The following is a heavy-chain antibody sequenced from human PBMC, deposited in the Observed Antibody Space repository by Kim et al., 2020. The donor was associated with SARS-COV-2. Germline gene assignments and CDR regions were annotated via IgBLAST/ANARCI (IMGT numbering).Heavy chain of an antibody. CDR2: ISSSSSYI. J-gene: IGHJ4*02. D-gene: IGHD6-19*01. V-gene: IGHV3-21*01. Sequence: GGSLRLSCAASGFTFSSYSMNWVRQAPGKGLEWVSSISSSSSYIYYADSVKGRFTISRDNAKNSLYLQMNSLRAEDTAVYYCARDIAVAGTRFDYWGREPWSPSPQ. CDR1: GFTFSSYS. CDR3: ARDIAVAGTRFDY.